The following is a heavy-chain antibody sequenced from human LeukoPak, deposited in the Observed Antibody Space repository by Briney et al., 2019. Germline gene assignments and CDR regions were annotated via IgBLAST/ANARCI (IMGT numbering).Heavy chain of an antibody. D-gene: IGHD3-16*01. CDR3: ARNFGGLGY. Sequence: GASVKVSCKASGYTFTSYGISWVRQATGQGLEWVGWMSPNSGNTVYAQKFQGRVTITRNISISTVYLELSSLRSEDTAVYYCARNFGGLGYWGQGTLVTVSS. V-gene: IGHV1-8*03. J-gene: IGHJ4*02. CDR1: GYTFTSYG. CDR2: MSPNSGNT.